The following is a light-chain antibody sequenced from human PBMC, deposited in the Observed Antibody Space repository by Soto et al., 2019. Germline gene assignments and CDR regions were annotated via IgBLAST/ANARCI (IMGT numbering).Light chain of an antibody. J-gene: IGKJ4*02. CDR3: RQTTHWPRT. CDR1: QSLLTSDGDTF. V-gene: IGKV2-30*01. Sequence: EVVMTQSPLSLPVTLGQPASISCRSSQSLLTSDGDTFLNWFHQRPGQSPRRLIYKVSKRDSGVTDRFSGSGSGTDFTLRISRVEAEDVGVYYCRQTTHWPRTFGRGTTVEI. CDR2: KVS.